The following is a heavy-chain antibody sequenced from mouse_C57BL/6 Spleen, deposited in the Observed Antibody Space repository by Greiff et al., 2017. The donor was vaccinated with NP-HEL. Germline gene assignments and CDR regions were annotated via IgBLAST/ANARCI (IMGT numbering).Heavy chain of an antibody. V-gene: IGHV3-6*01. D-gene: IGHD1-1*01. CDR1: GYSITSGYY. Sequence: ESGPGLVKPSQSLSLTCSVTGYSITSGYYWNWIRQFPGNKLEWMGYISYDGSNNYNPSLKNRISITRDTSKNQFFLKLNSVTTEDTATYYCASLLITTVVATNYFDYWGQGTTLTVSS. J-gene: IGHJ2*01. CDR3: ASLLITTVVATNYFDY. CDR2: ISYDGSN.